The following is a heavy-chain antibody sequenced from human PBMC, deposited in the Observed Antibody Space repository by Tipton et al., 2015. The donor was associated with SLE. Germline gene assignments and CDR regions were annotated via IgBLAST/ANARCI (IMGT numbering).Heavy chain of an antibody. Sequence: GLVKPSETLSLTCTVSTGSMRGHYWSWIRQPPGKGLEWIGEINHGENTNYNPSLKSRVTMSIDTSKNQFSLNLTSVTAADTAVYYCARGRKHSAWGQGTLVIVSS. D-gene: IGHD3-3*02. CDR2: INHGENT. CDR1: TGSMRGHY. J-gene: IGHJ5*02. V-gene: IGHV4-34*01. CDR3: ARGRKHSA.